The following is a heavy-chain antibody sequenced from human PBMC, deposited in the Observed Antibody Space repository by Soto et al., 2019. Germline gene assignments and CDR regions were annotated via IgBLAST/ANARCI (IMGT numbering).Heavy chain of an antibody. CDR3: ATWHLRENAYDI. J-gene: IGHJ3*02. Sequence: DVQLVESGGGLIQPGGSLRLSCVASGLTVSGKKYMAWVRQAPGKGPEWVSGVYDLDGTYYADSVRGRFTTSIDSSRTAVYLQMRELRPEDTALYFCATWHLRENAYDIWGQGTMVTVSS. V-gene: IGHV3-53*01. CDR2: VYDLDGT. CDR1: GLTVSGKKY. D-gene: IGHD5-12*01.